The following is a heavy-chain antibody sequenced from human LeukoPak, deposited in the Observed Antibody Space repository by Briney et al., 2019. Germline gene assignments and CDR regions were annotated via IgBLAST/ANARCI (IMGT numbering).Heavy chain of an antibody. J-gene: IGHJ4*02. CDR2: TWYRSKWYN. Sequence: SHTLSLTCAISGGSVSSNSTTWNWIRQSPSRGLEWLGRTWYRSKWYNEYTVSVKSRITINPDTSKNQFSLQLNSVTPEDTAVYYCARGSIIRGVPFDYWGQGTLVTVSS. D-gene: IGHD3-10*01. CDR3: ARGSIIRGVPFDY. V-gene: IGHV6-1*01. CDR1: GGSVSSNSTT.